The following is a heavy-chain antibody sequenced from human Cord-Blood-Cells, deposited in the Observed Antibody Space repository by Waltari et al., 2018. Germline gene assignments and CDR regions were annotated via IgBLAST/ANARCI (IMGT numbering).Heavy chain of an antibody. J-gene: IGHJ4*02. Sequence: QVQLQESGPGLVKPSETLSLTCAVSGYSISSGYYWGWIRQPPGKGLEWIGSIYHSGSTDYNPSLKSRVTISVDTSKNQFSLKLSSVTAADTAVYYCARVSSNWVDYWGQGTLVTVSS. V-gene: IGHV4-38-2*01. D-gene: IGHD7-27*01. CDR2: IYHSGST. CDR3: ARVSSNWVDY. CDR1: GYSISSGYY.